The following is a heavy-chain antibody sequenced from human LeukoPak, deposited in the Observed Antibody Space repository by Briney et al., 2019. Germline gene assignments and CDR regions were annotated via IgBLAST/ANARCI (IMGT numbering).Heavy chain of an antibody. Sequence: PGGSLRLSCAASGFTFSSYSMNWVRQAPGKGLEWVSSISSSSSYIYYADSVKGRFTISRDNAKNSLYLQMNSLRAEDTAVYYCARGNGGYFWYFDLWGRGTLVTVSS. V-gene: IGHV3-21*01. CDR2: ISSSSSYI. J-gene: IGHJ2*01. CDR1: GFTFSSYS. CDR3: ARGNGGYFWYFDL. D-gene: IGHD3-16*01.